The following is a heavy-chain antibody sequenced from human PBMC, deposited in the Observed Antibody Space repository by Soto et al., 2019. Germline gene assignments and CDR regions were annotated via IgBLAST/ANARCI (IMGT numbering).Heavy chain of an antibody. CDR2: IDYGGRT. CDR3: ARQRTTVVTQAYFDH. CDR1: GESISTSSYY. Sequence: LCLTCIVSGESISTSSYYWGWIRQPPGKGLEWIGSIDYGGRTYYNPSFKSRVTISIDTSKNQFSLKLSSVTATDTAVYYCARQRTTVVTQAYFDHWGQGALVTVSS. D-gene: IGHD2-21*02. J-gene: IGHJ4*02. V-gene: IGHV4-39*01.